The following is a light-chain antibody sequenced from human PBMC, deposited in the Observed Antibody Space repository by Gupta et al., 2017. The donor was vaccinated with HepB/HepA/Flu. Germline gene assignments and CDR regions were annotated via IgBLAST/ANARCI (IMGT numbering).Light chain of an antibody. CDR2: AAP. Sequence: DIQLTQSPSSLSASVGDRVTITCRASENIRKYLNWYQQKPGKAPKLLIYAAPSLQSGVPSRGSGRGTGTXFTSSIXSLQPEDSVTNYGQQSYRTPWTFGXGTKVEIK. CDR3: QQSYRTPWT. J-gene: IGKJ1*01. V-gene: IGKV1-39*01. CDR1: ENIRKY.